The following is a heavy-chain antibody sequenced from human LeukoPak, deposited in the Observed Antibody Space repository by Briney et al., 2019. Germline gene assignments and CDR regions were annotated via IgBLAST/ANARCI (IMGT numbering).Heavy chain of an antibody. D-gene: IGHD1-26*01. V-gene: IGHV1-18*01. CDR3: ARGIWSKGVGALGRWFDP. J-gene: IGHJ5*02. CDR1: GYTFTNYG. Sequence: ASVKVSCKASGYTFTNYGINWVRQAPGQGLEWMGWISGYNGNTNYAQKLQGRVTMTTDTSTSTTYMELRSLRSDDTAVYYCARGIWSKGVGALGRWFDPWGQGTLVTVSS. CDR2: ISGYNGNT.